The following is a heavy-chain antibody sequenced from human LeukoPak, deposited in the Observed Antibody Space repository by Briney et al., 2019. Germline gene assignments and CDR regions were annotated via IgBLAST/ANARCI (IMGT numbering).Heavy chain of an antibody. CDR3: ARVGRPTDTAMDDFDY. CDR1: GFTFSSYS. CDR2: ISSSSSYI. Sequence: GGSLRLSCAAPGFTFSSYSMNWVRQAPGKGLEWVSSISSSSSYIYYADSVKGRFTISRDNAKNSLYLQMNSLRAEDTAVYYCARVGRPTDTAMDDFDYWGQGTLVTASS. D-gene: IGHD5-18*01. J-gene: IGHJ4*02. V-gene: IGHV3-21*01.